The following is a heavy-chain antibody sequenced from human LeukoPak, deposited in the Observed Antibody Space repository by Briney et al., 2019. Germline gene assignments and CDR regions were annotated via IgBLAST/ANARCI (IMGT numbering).Heavy chain of an antibody. D-gene: IGHD2-8*01. V-gene: IGHV1-8*01. CDR3: ARTSLMVYATYFDY. Sequence: ASVKVSCKASGYTFTSYDINWVRQATGQGLEWMGWMNPNSGNTGYAQKFQGRVTMTRNTSISTAYMELSSLRSEDTAVYYCARTSLMVYATYFDYWGQGALVTVFS. CDR2: MNPNSGNT. CDR1: GYTFTSYD. J-gene: IGHJ4*02.